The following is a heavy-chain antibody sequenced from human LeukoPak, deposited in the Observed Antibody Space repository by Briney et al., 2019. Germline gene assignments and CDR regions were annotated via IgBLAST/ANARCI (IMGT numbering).Heavy chain of an antibody. J-gene: IGHJ4*02. CDR2: ISPTGEGT. CDR3: ARDAGGAWPFDY. Sequence: GGSLRLSCAASGFAFSNTGMTWVRQAPGRGLEWVSTISPTGEGTHYADSVKGRFTISRDNSKNTLSLEMNSLRADDTATYYCARDAGGAWPFDYWGQGTRVIVSS. CDR1: GFAFSNTG. V-gene: IGHV3-23*01. D-gene: IGHD4-17*01.